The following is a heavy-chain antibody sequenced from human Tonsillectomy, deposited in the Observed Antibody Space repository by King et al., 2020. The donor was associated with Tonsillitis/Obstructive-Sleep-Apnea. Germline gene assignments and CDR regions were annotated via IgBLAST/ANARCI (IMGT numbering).Heavy chain of an antibody. CDR1: GGSISSGGYY. V-gene: IGHV4-31*03. CDR3: ARERITMVRGVMGFDY. D-gene: IGHD3-10*01. CDR2: IYYSGST. Sequence: VQLQESGPGLVKPSQTLSLTCTVSGGSISSGGYYWSWIRQHPGKGLEWIGYIYYSGSTYYNPSLKSRVTISVDTSQNQFSLKLSSVTAADTAVYYCARERITMVRGVMGFDYWGQGTLVTVSS. J-gene: IGHJ4*02.